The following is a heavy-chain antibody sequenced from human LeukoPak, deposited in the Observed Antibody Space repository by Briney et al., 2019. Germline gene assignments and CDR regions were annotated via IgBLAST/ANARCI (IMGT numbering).Heavy chain of an antibody. CDR1: GGSISGYY. V-gene: IGHV4-34*01. CDR2: INHSGST. J-gene: IGHJ4*02. Sequence: PSETLSLTCTVSGGSISGYYWSWIRQPPGKGLEWIGEINHSGSTNYNPSLKSRVTISVDTSKNQFSLKLSSVTAADTAVYYCASVLSYFDYWGQGTLVTVSS. D-gene: IGHD4/OR15-4a*01. CDR3: ASVLSYFDY.